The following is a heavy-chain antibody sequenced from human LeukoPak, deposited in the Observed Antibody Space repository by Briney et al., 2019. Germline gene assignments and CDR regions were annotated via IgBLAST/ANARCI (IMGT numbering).Heavy chain of an antibody. J-gene: IGHJ4*02. D-gene: IGHD5-18*01. Sequence: GGSLRLSCAASGFTFSNYGMHWVRQAPGKGLEWVAVIWYDGSNKYYADSVKGRFNISRDNSKNMLSLQMNSLRPEDTAFYYCAKDRSATALALRFFDFWGQGTLVTVSS. CDR1: GFTFSNYG. CDR3: AKDRSATALALRFFDF. V-gene: IGHV3-30*02. CDR2: IWYDGSNK.